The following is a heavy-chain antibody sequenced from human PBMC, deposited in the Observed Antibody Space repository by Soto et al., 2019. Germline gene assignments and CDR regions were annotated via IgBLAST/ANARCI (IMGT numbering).Heavy chain of an antibody. J-gene: IGHJ4*02. V-gene: IGHV4-59*08. D-gene: IGHD2-15*01. CDR1: GGSISSYY. CDR3: AGVTFVVAATTDPWCFDF. CDR2: IYYSGST. Sequence: KPSETLSLTCTVSGGSISSYYWSWIRQPPGKGLEWIGYIYYSGSTNYNPSLKSRVTISVDTSKNQFSLKLSSVTAADTAVYYCAGVTFVVAATTDPWCFDFWGQGTLVTFSS.